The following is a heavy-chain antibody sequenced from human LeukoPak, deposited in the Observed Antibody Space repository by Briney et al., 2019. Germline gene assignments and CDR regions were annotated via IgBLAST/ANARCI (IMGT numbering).Heavy chain of an antibody. CDR3: ARVLGSGTYGLDV. D-gene: IGHD3-10*01. V-gene: IGHV3-13*04. CDR2: ICTTGDT. J-gene: IGHJ6*02. CDR1: GFTFSSYD. Sequence: GGSLRLSCAASGFTFSSYDMHWVRQAIGKGLEWVSSICTTGDTYYSGSAKGRFTISRENAKNSMYLQMNSLRAGDTAVYYCARVLGSGTYGLDVWGQGTTVTVSS.